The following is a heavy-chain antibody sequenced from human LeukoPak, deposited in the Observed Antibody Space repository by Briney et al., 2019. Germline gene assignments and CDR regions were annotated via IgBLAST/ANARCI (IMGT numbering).Heavy chain of an antibody. CDR1: GGSFSGYY. CDR2: INHSGST. CDR3: ARGVWYCSGGSCYKYYYYYMDV. D-gene: IGHD2-15*01. V-gene: IGHV4-34*01. J-gene: IGHJ6*03. Sequence: PSETLSLTCAVYGGSFSGYYWSWIRPPPGKGLGWIGEINHSGSTNYNPSLKSRVTISVDTSKNQFSLKLSSVTAADTAVYYCARGVWYCSGGSCYKYYYYYMDVWGKGTTVTVSS.